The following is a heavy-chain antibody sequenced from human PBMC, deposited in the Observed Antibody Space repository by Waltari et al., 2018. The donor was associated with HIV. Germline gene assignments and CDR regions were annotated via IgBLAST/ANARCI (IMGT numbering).Heavy chain of an antibody. CDR1: GGSFSGYY. CDR2: INHSGST. D-gene: IGHD1-26*01. CDR3: AKVGATSRVYYFDY. J-gene: IGHJ4*02. Sequence: QVQLQQWGAGLLKPSETLSLTCAVYGGSFSGYYWSWIRQPPGKGLEWIGEINHSGSTNYNPSLKSRVTISVDTSKNQFSLKLSSVTAADTAVYYCAKVGATSRVYYFDYWGQGTLVTVSS. V-gene: IGHV4-34*01.